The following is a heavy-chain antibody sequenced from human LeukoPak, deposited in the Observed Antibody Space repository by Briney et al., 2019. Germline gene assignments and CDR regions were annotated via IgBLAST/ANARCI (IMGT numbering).Heavy chain of an antibody. CDR3: ARQPYFYYYLDV. Sequence: PGGSLRLSCAASGFTFSGYTMNWVRQAPGKGLEWVSSTSSSGEYIHYADSVKGRFTISSDNSKTMLFLHMNSLRAEDTAIYYCARQPYFYYYLDVWGKGTTVTVTS. CDR2: TSSSGEYI. V-gene: IGHV3-21*04. CDR1: GFTFSGYT. J-gene: IGHJ6*03.